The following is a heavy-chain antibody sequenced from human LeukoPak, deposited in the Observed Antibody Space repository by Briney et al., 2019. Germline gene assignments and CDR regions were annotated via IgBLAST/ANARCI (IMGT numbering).Heavy chain of an antibody. J-gene: IGHJ6*02. CDR3: ARDQTNWDILAV. V-gene: IGHV4-59*01. Sequence: SETLSLTCTVSGGSISSYYWSWIRQPPGKGLEWIGYIYYSGSTNYNPSLKSRVTISVDTSKNQFSLKLSSVTAADTAVYYCARDQTNWDILAVWGQGTTVTVSS. CDR1: GGSISSYY. CDR2: IYYSGST. D-gene: IGHD1-1*01.